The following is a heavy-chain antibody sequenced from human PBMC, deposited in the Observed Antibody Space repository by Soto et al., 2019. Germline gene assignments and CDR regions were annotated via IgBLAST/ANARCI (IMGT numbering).Heavy chain of an antibody. CDR3: AKDQSGYHHYAMDV. V-gene: IGHV3-30*18. D-gene: IGHD3-3*01. CDR1: GFIFSRYG. J-gene: IGHJ6*02. CDR2: ISYDGINK. Sequence: QVQLVESGGGVVQPGRSLRLSCAASGFIFSRYGMHWVLQAPGKGLEWVAVISYDGINKNHADSVKGRFTISRDNSKNTLHLQMNSLRAEDTAVYYCAKDQSGYHHYAMDVWGQGTAVTVSS.